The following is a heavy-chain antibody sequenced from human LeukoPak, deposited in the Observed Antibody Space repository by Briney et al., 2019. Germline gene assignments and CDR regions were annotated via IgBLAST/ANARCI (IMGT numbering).Heavy chain of an antibody. CDR1: GFTFSIYA. V-gene: IGHV3-64*01. CDR2: ITSNGGSA. CDR3: AREYCDSTSCYKTIDY. Sequence: SGGSLRLSCAASGFTFSIYAMHWVRQAPGKGLEYVSAITSNGGSAYYASSVKGRFTISRDNSKNTLYLQMGSLRAEDMAVYYCAREYCDSTSCYKTIDYWGQGTLVTVSS. D-gene: IGHD2-2*02. J-gene: IGHJ4*02.